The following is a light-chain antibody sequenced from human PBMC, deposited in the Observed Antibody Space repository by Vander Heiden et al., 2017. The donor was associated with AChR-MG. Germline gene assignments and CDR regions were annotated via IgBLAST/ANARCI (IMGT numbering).Light chain of an antibody. J-gene: IGKJ5*01. CDR2: SAS. V-gene: IGKV1-39*01. CDR1: QSISSY. CDR3: QQCDTTPLT. Sequence: DIQMTQSPSSLSASVGDRVTITCRASQSISSYLNWYQQKPGKAPNLLIYSASNLQSGVPSRFSGSGSGTDFTLTIISLQPGDFATYYCQQCDTTPLTFGQGTRLEIK.